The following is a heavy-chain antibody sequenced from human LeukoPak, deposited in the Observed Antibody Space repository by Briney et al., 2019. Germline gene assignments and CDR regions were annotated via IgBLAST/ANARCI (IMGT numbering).Heavy chain of an antibody. CDR1: GFTFSSYG. D-gene: IGHD6-13*01. V-gene: IGHV3-30*02. Sequence: GGSLRLSCAASGFTFSSYGMHWVRQAPGKGLEWVAFIRYDGSNKYYADSVKGRFTISRDNSQNTLYLQMNSLRAEDTAVYYCAKTQQQLVLGMDGFDIWGQGTMVTVSS. CDR3: AKTQQQLVLGMDGFDI. J-gene: IGHJ3*02. CDR2: IRYDGSNK.